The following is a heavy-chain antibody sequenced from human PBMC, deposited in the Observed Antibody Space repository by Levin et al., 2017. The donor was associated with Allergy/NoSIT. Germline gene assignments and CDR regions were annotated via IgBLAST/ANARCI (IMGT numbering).Heavy chain of an antibody. D-gene: IGHD1/OR15-1a*01. CDR1: GFTFSSYW. CDR2: INSDGSST. Sequence: PGGSLRLSCAASGFTFSSYWMHWVRQAPGKGLVWVSRINSDGSSTSYADSVKGRFTISRDNAKNTLYLQMNSLRAEDTAVYYCARGEQRGSIPGDYGMDVWGQGTTVTVSS. J-gene: IGHJ6*02. CDR3: ARGEQRGSIPGDYGMDV. V-gene: IGHV3-74*01.